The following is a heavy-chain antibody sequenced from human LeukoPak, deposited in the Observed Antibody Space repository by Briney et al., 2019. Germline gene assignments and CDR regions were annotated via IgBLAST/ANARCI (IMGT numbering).Heavy chain of an antibody. CDR2: ISWNSGSI. Sequence: GGSLRLSCAASGFTFDDYAMHWVRQAPGKGLEWVSGISWNSGSIGYADSVKGRFTISRDNAKNTLYLQMNSLRAEDTAVYYCARERFYYYYMDVWGKGTTVTVSS. V-gene: IGHV3-9*01. CDR1: GFTFDDYA. CDR3: ARERFYYYYMDV. J-gene: IGHJ6*03. D-gene: IGHD1-26*01.